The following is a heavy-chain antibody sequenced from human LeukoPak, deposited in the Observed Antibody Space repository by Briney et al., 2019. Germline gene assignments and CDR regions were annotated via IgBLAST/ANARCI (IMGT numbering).Heavy chain of an antibody. CDR3: ARDSAGADY. CDR2: TNPNTGGT. V-gene: IGHV1-2*02. Sequence: ASVKVSFKASGYTFTGYYMHWVRQAPGQGLEWMGWTNPNTGGTNYAQKFQGRVTMTRDTSITTAYMELIRLTSDDTAVYYCARDSAGADYWGQGTLVTVSS. D-gene: IGHD3-10*01. J-gene: IGHJ4*02. CDR1: GYTFTGYY.